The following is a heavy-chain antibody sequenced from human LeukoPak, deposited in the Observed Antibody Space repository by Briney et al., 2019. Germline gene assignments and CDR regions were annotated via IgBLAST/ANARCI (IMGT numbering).Heavy chain of an antibody. CDR1: GYTFTGYY. Sequence: ASVKVSCKASGYTFTGYYMHWVRQAPGQGLEWMGWINPNSGGTNYAQKFQGRVTMTRDTSISTAYMELSRLRSDDTAVYYCARTLRLSYYYYMDVWGKGTTVTVSS. J-gene: IGHJ6*03. V-gene: IGHV1-2*02. CDR3: ARTLRLSYYYYMDV. CDR2: INPNSGGT. D-gene: IGHD3-16*01.